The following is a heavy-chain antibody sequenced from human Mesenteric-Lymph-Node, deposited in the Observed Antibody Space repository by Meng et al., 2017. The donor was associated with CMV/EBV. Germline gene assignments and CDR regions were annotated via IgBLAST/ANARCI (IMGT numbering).Heavy chain of an antibody. V-gene: IGHV3-66*01. CDR3: AGRDL. J-gene: IGHJ2*01. CDR1: GFTVSSNY. Sequence: GESLKISCTTSGFTVSSNYMSWVRQAPGKGLEWVSLIYASGATYYADSVKGRFIISRDNAKNSLYLQMNSLRAEDTAVFYCAGRDLWGRGTLVTVSS. CDR2: IYASGAT.